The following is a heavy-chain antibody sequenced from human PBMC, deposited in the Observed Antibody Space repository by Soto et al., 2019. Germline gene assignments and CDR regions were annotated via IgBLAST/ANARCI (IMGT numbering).Heavy chain of an antibody. D-gene: IGHD2-21*02. CDR3: TTEQIVVVTLAWFDP. CDR2: IKSKTDGGTT. Sequence: GGSLRLSCAASGFTFSNAWMSWVRQAPGKGLEWVGRIKSKTDGGTTDYAAPVKGRFTISRDDSKNTLYLQMNSLKTEDTAVYYCTTEQIVVVTLAWFDPWGQGTLVTVSS. CDR1: GFTFSNAW. V-gene: IGHV3-15*01. J-gene: IGHJ5*02.